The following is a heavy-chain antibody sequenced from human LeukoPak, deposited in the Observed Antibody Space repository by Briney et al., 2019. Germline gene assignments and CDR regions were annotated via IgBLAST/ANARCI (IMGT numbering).Heavy chain of an antibody. CDR3: ARRGYSGYVDGGFDP. D-gene: IGHD5-12*01. Sequence: PSETLSLTCTVSGGSISTSTYCWDWVRQPPGKGLEWIGSFCYSGSTYYNPSLKSRVTISVDTSKNQFSLKLSSVTAADTAVYYCARRGYSGYVDGGFDPWGQGTLVTVSS. CDR1: GGSISTSTYC. CDR2: FCYSGST. J-gene: IGHJ5*02. V-gene: IGHV4-39*01.